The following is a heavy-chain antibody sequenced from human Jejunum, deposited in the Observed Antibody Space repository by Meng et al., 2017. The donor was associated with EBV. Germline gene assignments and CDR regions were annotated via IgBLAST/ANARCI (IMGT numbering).Heavy chain of an antibody. CDR3: ARDWDCHTDNCYNCFDP. CDR1: GYTFTSYG. D-gene: IGHD2-21*01. J-gene: IGHJ5*02. CDR2: ISGDNGNT. Sequence: QVLLVQSGVEGERPGASVRVSCKASGYTFTSYGISWVRQAPGQGLEWMGWISGDNGNTNYAQRFQDRVTMTRDTSTSTVYMELNRLTSDDTAVYYCARDWDCHTDNCYNCFDPWGQGTLVTVSS. V-gene: IGHV1-18*04.